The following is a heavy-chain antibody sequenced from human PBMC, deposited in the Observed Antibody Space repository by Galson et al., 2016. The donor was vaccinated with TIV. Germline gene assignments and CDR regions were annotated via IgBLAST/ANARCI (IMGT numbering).Heavy chain of an antibody. CDR1: GGSISSTHAS. D-gene: IGHD3-3*01. CDR3: ARWSGYHDRGGWFDP. Sequence: TLSLTCTVSGGSISSTHASWSWIRQHPGKGLEWIGFIYYNGNTFYNPSLQSRVTISGDTSRNLFSLRLNSVTAADTAVYFCARWSGYHDRGGWFDPWGQGTPVTVSS. V-gene: IGHV4-31*03. J-gene: IGHJ5*02. CDR2: IYYNGNT.